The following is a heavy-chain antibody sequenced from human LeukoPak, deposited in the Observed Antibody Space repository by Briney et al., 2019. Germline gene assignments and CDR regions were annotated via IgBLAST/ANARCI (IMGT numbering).Heavy chain of an antibody. Sequence: SETPSLTCTVSGGSISSYYWSWIRQPPGKGLEWIGYIYYSGSTNYNPSLKSRVTISVDTSKSQFSLKLTSVTAADTAVYYCAREGSGSYYYPFDYWGQGTLVTVSS. V-gene: IGHV4-59*01. CDR1: GGSISSYY. J-gene: IGHJ4*02. CDR2: IYYSGST. D-gene: IGHD3-10*01. CDR3: AREGSGSYYYPFDY.